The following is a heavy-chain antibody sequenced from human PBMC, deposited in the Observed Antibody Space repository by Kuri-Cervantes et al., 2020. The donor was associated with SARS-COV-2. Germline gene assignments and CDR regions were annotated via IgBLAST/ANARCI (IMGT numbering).Heavy chain of an antibody. V-gene: IGHV3-15*01. D-gene: IGHD3-16*02. J-gene: IGHJ4*02. CDR1: GFTFSNAW. CDR3: ARSGIGVWGSYRYVDY. CDR2: IKSKTDGGTT. Sequence: GGSLRLSCAASGFTFSNAWMSWVRQAPGKGLEWVGRIKSKTDGGTTDYAAPVKDRFTISRDNSKNTLYLQMNSLRAEDTAVYYCARSGIGVWGSYRYVDYWGQGTLVTVSS.